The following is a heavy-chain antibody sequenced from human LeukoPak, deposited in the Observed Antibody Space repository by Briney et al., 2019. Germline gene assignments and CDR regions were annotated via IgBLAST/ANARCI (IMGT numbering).Heavy chain of an antibody. CDR2: IYYSRST. V-gene: IGHV4-59*08. CDR3: ARRLFLDTSLVHADAFDI. J-gene: IGHJ3*02. D-gene: IGHD5-18*01. CDR1: GGSISSFY. Sequence: SETLSLTCTVSGGSISSFYWSWIRQPPGKGLEWIGYIYYSRSTNYNPSLKSRVTISVDTSKNQFSLKLSSVTAADTAVYYCARRLFLDTSLVHADAFDIWGQGTMVTVSS.